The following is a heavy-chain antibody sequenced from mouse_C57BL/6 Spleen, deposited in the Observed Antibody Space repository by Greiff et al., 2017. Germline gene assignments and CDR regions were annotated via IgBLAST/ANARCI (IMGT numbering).Heavy chain of an antibody. CDR1: GYTFTSYW. CDR3: ARDPFYFGY. J-gene: IGHJ2*01. Sequence: QVQLQQPGAELVRPGSSVKLSCKASGYTFTSYWMDWVKQRPGQGLEWIGNIYPSDSETHYNQKFKDKATSTVDTSSSTAYMQLSSLTAEDSAVYYCARDPFYFGYWGQGTTLTVSA. CDR2: IYPSDSET. V-gene: IGHV1-61*01.